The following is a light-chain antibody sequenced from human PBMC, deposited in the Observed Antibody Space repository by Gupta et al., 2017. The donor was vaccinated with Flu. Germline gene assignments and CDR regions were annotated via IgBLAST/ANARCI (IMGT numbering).Light chain of an antibody. J-gene: IGKJ3*01. CDR3: QQSYNTPPLG. CDR1: QSISRY. V-gene: IGKV1-39*01. CDR2: AAS. Sequence: SVGDRVTITCRASQSISRYLNWYQHRPGKAPKLLIYAASSLQSGVPSRFSGSGSGTDFTLTISSLQPEDAATYYCQQSYNTPPLGFGPGTKV.